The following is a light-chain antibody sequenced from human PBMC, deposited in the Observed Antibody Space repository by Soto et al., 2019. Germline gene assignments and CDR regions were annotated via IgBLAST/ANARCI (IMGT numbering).Light chain of an antibody. V-gene: IGKV3D-20*02. J-gene: IGKJ5*01. CDR1: QSVTSTY. Sequence: EIVLTQSPGTLSLSPGERATLSCRASQSVTSTYLAWYQQKPGQAPRLLIYGASSRAIGIPDRFSGSGSGTDFTLTISSLEPEDFAVYFCQQRTNWPPTFGQGTRLEIK. CDR2: GAS. CDR3: QQRTNWPPT.